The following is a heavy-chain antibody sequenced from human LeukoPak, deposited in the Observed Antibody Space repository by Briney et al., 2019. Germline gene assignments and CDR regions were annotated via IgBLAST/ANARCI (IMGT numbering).Heavy chain of an antibody. D-gene: IGHD2-15*01. V-gene: IGHV4-34*01. CDR2: INHSGST. Sequence: SETLSLTCAVYGGSFSGYYWSWIRQPPGKGLEWIGEINHSGSTNYNPSLKSRVTISVDTSKNQFSLKLSSVTAADTAVYYCARDRSWGSGYNYGMDVWGQGTTVTVSS. CDR3: ARDRSWGSGYNYGMDV. CDR1: GGSFSGYY. J-gene: IGHJ6*02.